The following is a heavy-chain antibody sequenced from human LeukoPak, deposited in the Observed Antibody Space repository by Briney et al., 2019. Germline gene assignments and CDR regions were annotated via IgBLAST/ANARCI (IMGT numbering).Heavy chain of an antibody. J-gene: IGHJ5*02. CDR3: ARGPGFCSSTSCYDNWFGP. Sequence: ASVRVSCKASGYTFTGYYMHWVRQAPGQGLEWMGWINPSSGGTKYAQKFQGSVTMTRDTSINTAYMELSRLRSDDTAVYYCARGPGFCSSTSCYDNWFGPWGQGTLVTVSS. V-gene: IGHV1-2*02. CDR2: INPSSGGT. CDR1: GYTFTGYY. D-gene: IGHD2-2*01.